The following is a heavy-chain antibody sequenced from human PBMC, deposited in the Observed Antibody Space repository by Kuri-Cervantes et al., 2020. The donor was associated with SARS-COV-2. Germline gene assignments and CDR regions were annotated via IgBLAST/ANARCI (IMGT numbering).Heavy chain of an antibody. J-gene: IGHJ6*02. CDR1: GFIFSSYG. D-gene: IGHD1-26*01. CDR3: VKGDSGRGSLMDV. V-gene: IGHV3-23*01. CDR2: ISESGGDT. Sequence: GESLKISCAASGFIFSSYGMNWVRQAPGKGLEWVSAISESGGDTYYADSVMGRFTIFRDNSKNTLYLQMNSLRADDTAVYYCVKGDSGRGSLMDVWGQGTTVTVSS.